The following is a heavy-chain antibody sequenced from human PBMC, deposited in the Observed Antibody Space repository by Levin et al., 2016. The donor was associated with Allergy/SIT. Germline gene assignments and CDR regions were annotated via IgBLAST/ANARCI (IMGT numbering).Heavy chain of an antibody. CDR1: GYTFTSYY. CDR2: INPSGGST. Sequence: ASVKVSCKASGYTFTSYYMHWVRQAPGQGLEWMGIINPSGGSTSYAQKFQGRVTMTRDTSTSTVYMELSSLRSEDTAVYYCARGFYDSSGYPQTGFAFDIWGQGTMVTVSS. D-gene: IGHD3-22*01. CDR3: ARGFYDSSGYPQTGFAFDI. V-gene: IGHV1-46*01. J-gene: IGHJ3*02.